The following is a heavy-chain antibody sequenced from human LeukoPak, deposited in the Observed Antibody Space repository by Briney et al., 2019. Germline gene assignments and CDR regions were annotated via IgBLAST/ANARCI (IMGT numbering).Heavy chain of an antibody. CDR1: GYTFTTYG. Sequence: GASVKVSCKASGYTFTTYGISWVRQAPGQGLEWMGWISAFNGNTDYAQKLQGRVTMTTDTSTSTAYMELRSLRSDDTAVYYCARAPADYMDVWGKGTTVTVSS. V-gene: IGHV1-18*01. J-gene: IGHJ6*03. CDR2: ISAFNGNT. CDR3: ARAPADYMDV.